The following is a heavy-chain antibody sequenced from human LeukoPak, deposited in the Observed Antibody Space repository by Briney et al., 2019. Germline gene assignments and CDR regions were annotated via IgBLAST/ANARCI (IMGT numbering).Heavy chain of an antibody. CDR1: GGSISSYY. CDR2: IYTSGST. J-gene: IGHJ4*02. CDR3: ARGGKQWLVHGLGY. Sequence: SETLSLTCTVSGGSISSYYWSWIRQLAGKGLEWIGRIYTSGSTNYNPSLKSRVTMSVDTSKNQFSLKLSSVTAADTAVYYCARGGKQWLVHGLGYWGQGTLVTVSS. D-gene: IGHD6-19*01. V-gene: IGHV4-4*07.